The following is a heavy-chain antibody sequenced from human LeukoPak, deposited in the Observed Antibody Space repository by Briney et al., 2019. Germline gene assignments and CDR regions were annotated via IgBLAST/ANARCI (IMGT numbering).Heavy chain of an antibody. V-gene: IGHV3-48*01. CDR3: ARDLSGIAAAGFD. Sequence: GGSLRLSCAASGFTFSSYDMNWVRQAPGKGLEWVSYIRSSSSSIYYADSVKGRFTISRDNSKNTLYLQMNSLRAEDTAVYYCARDLSGIAAAGFDWGQGTLVTVSS. J-gene: IGHJ4*02. CDR2: IRSSSSSI. CDR1: GFTFSSYD. D-gene: IGHD6-13*01.